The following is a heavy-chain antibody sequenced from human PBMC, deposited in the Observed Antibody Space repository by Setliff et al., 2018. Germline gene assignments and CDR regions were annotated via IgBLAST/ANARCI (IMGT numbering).Heavy chain of an antibody. Sequence: SVKVSCKASGGTFSGYAFSWVRQAPGQGLEWMGGITPIFETARYAEKFRDRVTITADKSTTTNHMELSSLISEDTAVDFWARDSVTLAQLERRGGWQYYGLDVWGQGTTVTVSS. CDR2: ITPIFETA. CDR3: ARDSVTLAQLERRGGWQYYGLDV. CDR1: GGTFSGYA. J-gene: IGHJ6*02. D-gene: IGHD1-1*01. V-gene: IGHV1-69*06.